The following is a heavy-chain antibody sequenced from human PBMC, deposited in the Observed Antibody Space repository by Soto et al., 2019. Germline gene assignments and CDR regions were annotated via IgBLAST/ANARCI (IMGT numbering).Heavy chain of an antibody. CDR1: GGTFSSYA. J-gene: IGHJ4*02. V-gene: IGHV1-69*06. CDR2: IIPIFGTA. CDR3: ARENENCSSTSCYSAGY. Sequence: QVQLVQSGAEVKKPGSSVKVSCKASGGTFSSYAISWVRQAPGQGLEWMGGIIPIFGTANYAQKFQGRVTITADKSTSTDYMELSSLRSEDTAVYYCARENENCSSTSCYSAGYWGQGTLVTVSS. D-gene: IGHD2-2*01.